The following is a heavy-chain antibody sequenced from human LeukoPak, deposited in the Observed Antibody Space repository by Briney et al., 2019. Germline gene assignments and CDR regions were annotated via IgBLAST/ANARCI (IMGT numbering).Heavy chain of an antibody. CDR2: MNPNSGNT. J-gene: IGHJ1*01. V-gene: IGHV1-8*01. CDR1: GYTFTSYD. D-gene: IGHD4-23*01. Sequence: GASVKVSCKASGYTFTSYDINWVRQATGQGLEWMGWMNPNSGNTGYAQKFQGRVTMTRNTSISTAYMELSSLRSEDTAVYYCARALTVVTPGYFQHWGQGTLVTVSS. CDR3: ARALTVVTPGYFQH.